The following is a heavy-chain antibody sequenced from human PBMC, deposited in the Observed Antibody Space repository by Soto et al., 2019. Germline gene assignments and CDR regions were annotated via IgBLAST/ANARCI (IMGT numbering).Heavy chain of an antibody. CDR1: GFTFSSYG. CDR2: IWYDGSNK. V-gene: IGHV3-33*01. Sequence: QVQLVESGGGVVQPGRSLRLSCAASGFTFSSYGMHWVRQAPGKGLEWVAVIWYDGSNKYYADSVKGRFTISRDNSKNTLYLQMNSLRAEDTAVYYCARDTPTSRITIFGLVIGGIDYWGQGTLVTVSS. CDR3: ARDTPTSRITIFGLVIGGIDY. J-gene: IGHJ4*02. D-gene: IGHD3-3*01.